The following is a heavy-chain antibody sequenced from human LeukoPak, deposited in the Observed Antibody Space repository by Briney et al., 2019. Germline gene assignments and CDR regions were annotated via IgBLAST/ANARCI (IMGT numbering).Heavy chain of an antibody. D-gene: IGHD2-15*01. CDR1: GGTFSSYA. V-gene: IGHV1-69*04. J-gene: IGHJ6*02. Sequence: ASVKVSCKASGGTFSSYAISWVRQAPGQGLEWMGRIIPILGIANYAQKFQGRVTITADKSTSTAYMELSSLRSEDTAVYYCARAPLSYCSGGSCYIYYYYYGMDVWGQGTTVTVSS. CDR3: ARAPLSYCSGGSCYIYYYYYGMDV. CDR2: IIPILGIA.